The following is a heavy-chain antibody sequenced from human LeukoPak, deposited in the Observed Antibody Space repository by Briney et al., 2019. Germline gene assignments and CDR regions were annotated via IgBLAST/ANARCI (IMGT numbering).Heavy chain of an antibody. D-gene: IGHD2-8*02. CDR2: IYHSGST. Sequence: SETLSLTCAVSGYSISSGYYWGWIRQPPGKGLEWIGSIYHSGSTHYNPSLKSRVTISVDTSKNQFFLKVTSVTAADTAVYYXXXXWXVSGXADEIDYWGQGTLVTVSS. CDR3: XXXWXVSGXADEIDY. V-gene: IGHV4-38-2*01. CDR1: GYSISSGYY. J-gene: IGHJ4*02.